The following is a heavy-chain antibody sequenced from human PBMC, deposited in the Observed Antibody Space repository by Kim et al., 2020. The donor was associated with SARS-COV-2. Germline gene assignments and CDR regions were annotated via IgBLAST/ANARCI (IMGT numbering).Heavy chain of an antibody. V-gene: IGHV3-33*06. CDR2: IWSDESNE. CDR3: VKDHQGGNFDY. CDR1: GFTFRTYA. Sequence: GESLKISCTASGFTFRTYAMHWVRQAPGKGLEWVAVIWSDESNEYYGDSVKGRFTISRDNSKNTLYLQMNNLRPEDTAIYYCVKDHQGGNFDYWGQGTLVSVSS. J-gene: IGHJ4*02.